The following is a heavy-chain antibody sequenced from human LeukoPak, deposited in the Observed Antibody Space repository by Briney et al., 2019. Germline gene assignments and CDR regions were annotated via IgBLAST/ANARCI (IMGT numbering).Heavy chain of an antibody. Sequence: SVKVSCKGSGGTFSSYAISWVRQAPGQGLEWMGGIIPIFGTANYAQKFQGRVTITTDESTSTAYMELSSLRSEDTGVYYRARAGPYGGYADYWGQGTLVTVSS. CDR1: GGTFSSYA. V-gene: IGHV1-69*05. J-gene: IGHJ4*02. CDR3: ARAGPYGGYADY. CDR2: IIPIFGTA. D-gene: IGHD5-12*01.